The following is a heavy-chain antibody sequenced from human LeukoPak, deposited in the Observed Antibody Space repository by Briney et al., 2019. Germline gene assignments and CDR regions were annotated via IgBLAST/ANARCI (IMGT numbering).Heavy chain of an antibody. CDR3: ARPYLAVADAFDI. V-gene: IGHV4-30-4*01. Sequence: SETLSLTCTVSGGSISSGDYYWSWIRQPPGKGLEWIGYIYYSGSTYYNPSLKSRVTISIDTSKSQFSLKLRSVTAADTAVYYCARPYLAVADAFDIWGQGTMVTVSS. CDR2: IYYSGST. D-gene: IGHD6-19*01. CDR1: GGSISSGDYY. J-gene: IGHJ3*02.